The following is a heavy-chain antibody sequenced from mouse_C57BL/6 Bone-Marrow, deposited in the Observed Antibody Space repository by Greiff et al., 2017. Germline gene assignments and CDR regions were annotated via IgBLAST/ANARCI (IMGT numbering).Heavy chain of an antibody. V-gene: IGHV1-74*01. J-gene: IGHJ4*01. D-gene: IGHD4-1*01. CDR1: GYTFTSYW. CDR2: IHPSDSDT. CDR3: AIRGSNWYAMDY. Sequence: QVQLKESGAELVKPGASVKVSCKASGYTFTSYWMHWVKQRPGQGLEWIGRIHPSDSDTNYNQKFKGKATLTADKSSSTAYMQLSSLTSEDSAVYYCAIRGSNWYAMDYWGQGTSVTVSS.